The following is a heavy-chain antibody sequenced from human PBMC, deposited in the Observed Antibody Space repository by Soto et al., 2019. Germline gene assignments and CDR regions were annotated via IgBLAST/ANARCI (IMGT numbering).Heavy chain of an antibody. CDR2: INKDGSET. CDR3: ARWPHCFDY. CDR1: GFPFNDFY. D-gene: IGHD5-12*01. J-gene: IGHJ4*02. Sequence: EVQLVESGGGLVQPGGSLRLSCAASGFPFNDFYMGWVRQAPEKGLEWVANINKDGSETNYMDSVRGRFTISRDNAENSLYLQMNSLRAEDTAVYYCARWPHCFDYWGRGALVTVSS. V-gene: IGHV3-7*01.